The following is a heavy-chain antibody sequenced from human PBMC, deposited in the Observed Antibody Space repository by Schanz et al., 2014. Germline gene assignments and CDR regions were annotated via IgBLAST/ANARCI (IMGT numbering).Heavy chain of an antibody. CDR3: ARDSGPYYDKSMDV. V-gene: IGHV3-33*01. D-gene: IGHD3-9*01. CDR2: IWSDGSGK. Sequence: GQLLESGGGLIQPGGSLILSCSVSGFSLNTYGIHWFRQPAGKGLEWVAVIWSDGSGKYYADSVKGRFTISRDSPKNTLYLQMNSLRAEDTALYYCARDSGPYYDKSMDVWGQGTTVAVSS. J-gene: IGHJ6*02. CDR1: GFSLNTYG.